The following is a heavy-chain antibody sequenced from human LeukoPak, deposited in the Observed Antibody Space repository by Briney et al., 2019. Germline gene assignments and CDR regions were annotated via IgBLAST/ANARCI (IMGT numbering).Heavy chain of an antibody. CDR3: ARVAAIRSILDY. J-gene: IGHJ4*02. Sequence: ASVKVSCKASGYTFTGYYMHWVRQAPGQGLEWMGWINPNSGGTNYAQKFQGRVTMTRDTSISTAYMELSRLRSDDTAVYYCARVAAIRSILDYWGQGTLVTVSS. CDR2: INPNSGGT. D-gene: IGHD2-2*02. V-gene: IGHV1-2*02. CDR1: GYTFTGYY.